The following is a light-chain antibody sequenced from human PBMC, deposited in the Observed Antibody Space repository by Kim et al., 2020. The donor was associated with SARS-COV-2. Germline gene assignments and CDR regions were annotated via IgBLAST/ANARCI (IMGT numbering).Light chain of an antibody. CDR3: SSYAGSNNGV. Sequence: QSVTISCTGSSSDVGSDDYVSWYQQYPGKAPKLIIYDVTKRPSGVPDRFSGSKSANTASLTVSGLQAEDEADYYCSSYAGSNNGVFGGGTQLTVL. CDR1: SSDVGSDDY. CDR2: DVT. V-gene: IGLV2-8*01. J-gene: IGLJ2*01.